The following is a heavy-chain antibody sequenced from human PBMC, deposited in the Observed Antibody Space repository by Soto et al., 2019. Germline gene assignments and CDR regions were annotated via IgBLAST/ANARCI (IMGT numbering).Heavy chain of an antibody. CDR2: IRAYNGNT. V-gene: IGHV1-18*01. CDR3: ARDLPTMDV. J-gene: IGHJ6*02. CDR1: GYTFTSYG. Sequence: QVQLVQSGAEVKKPGASVKVSCKASGYTFTSYGISWVRQAPGQGLEWMGWIRAYNGNTNYAQKLQGRVTMTTDTTPSTAYMEPRRLRSDDTAVYYCARDLPTMDVWGQGTTVTVSS.